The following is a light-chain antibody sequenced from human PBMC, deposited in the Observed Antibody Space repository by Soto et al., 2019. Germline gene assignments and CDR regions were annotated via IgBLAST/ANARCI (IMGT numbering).Light chain of an antibody. V-gene: IGKV3-15*01. CDR2: GAS. Sequence: EIVMTQSLATLSVSPGEGATLSCRASQSISSKLAWYQQKPGQAPRLLIYGASTRATGVPARFSGSGSGTEFTLTISSLQSEDLAVYYCQHYNDWRWTFGQGTKVEIK. CDR3: QHYNDWRWT. J-gene: IGKJ1*01. CDR1: QSISSK.